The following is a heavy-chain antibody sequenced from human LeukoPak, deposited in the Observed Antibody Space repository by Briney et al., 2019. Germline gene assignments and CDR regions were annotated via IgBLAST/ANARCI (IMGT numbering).Heavy chain of an antibody. CDR1: GGSIRSYY. CDR2: MYYRGNP. V-gene: IGHV4-59*01. D-gene: IGHD1-7*01. J-gene: IGHJ6*03. CDR3: ARGVRGSTSWNSYYNYFYLDV. Sequence: PSETLSLTCTVSGGSIRSYYWSWIRQPPGKVLEWIGYMYYRGNPNYNPSLKSRVTISVDPSKNQFSLKLSSVTAADTAVYYCARGVRGSTSWNSYYNYFYLDVWGKGTTVTVSS.